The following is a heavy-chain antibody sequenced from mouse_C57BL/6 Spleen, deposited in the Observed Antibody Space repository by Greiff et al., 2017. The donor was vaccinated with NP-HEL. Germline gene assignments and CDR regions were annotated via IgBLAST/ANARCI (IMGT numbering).Heavy chain of an antibody. D-gene: IGHD1-1*01. Sequence: QVHVKQSGAELVRPGTSVKMSCKASGYTFTNYWIGWAKQRPGHGLEWIGDIYPGGGYTNYNEKFKGKATLTADKSSSTAYMQFSSLTSEDSAIYYCARSPYGTLHFDYWGQGTTLTVSS. J-gene: IGHJ2*01. V-gene: IGHV1-63*01. CDR3: ARSPYGTLHFDY. CDR1: GYTFTNYW. CDR2: IYPGGGYT.